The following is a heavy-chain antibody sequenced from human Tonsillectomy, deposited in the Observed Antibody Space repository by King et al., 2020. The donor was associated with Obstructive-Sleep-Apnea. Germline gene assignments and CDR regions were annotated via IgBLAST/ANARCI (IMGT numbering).Heavy chain of an antibody. CDR1: GGSLSRYF. CDR3: AREGSGSRPFDY. D-gene: IGHD3-10*01. Sequence: VQLQESGPGLVKPSETLSLMCTVSGGSLSRYFWTWIRHPAGKGLEWIGRIYTSGSTNYNPSLNSRVTMSVDMSKNQFSLKLRSVTAADTAVYYCAREGSGSRPFDYWGQGTLVTVSS. CDR2: IYTSGST. J-gene: IGHJ4*02. V-gene: IGHV4-4*07.